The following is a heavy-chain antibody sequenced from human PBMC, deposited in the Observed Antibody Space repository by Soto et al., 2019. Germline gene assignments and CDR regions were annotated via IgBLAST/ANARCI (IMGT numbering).Heavy chain of an antibody. CDR1: GGSISSYY. J-gene: IGHJ6*03. D-gene: IGHD5-12*01. CDR3: ARLGYSGYETYYYYYYYMDV. Sequence: ASETLSLTCTVSGGSISSYYWSWIRQPPGKGLEWIGYIYYSGSTNYNPSLKSRVTISVDTSKNQFSLKLSSVTAADTAVYYCARLGYSGYETYYYYYYYMDVWGKGTTVTVSS. CDR2: IYYSGST. V-gene: IGHV4-59*08.